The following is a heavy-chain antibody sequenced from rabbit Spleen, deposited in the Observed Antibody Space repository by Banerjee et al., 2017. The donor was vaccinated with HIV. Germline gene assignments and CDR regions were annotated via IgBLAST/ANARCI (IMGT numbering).Heavy chain of an antibody. CDR1: GFSLNSDYV. CDR3: ARDTGSSFSSYGMDL. Sequence: QEQLVESGGGLFQPGGSLALTCKASGFSLNSDYVMCWVRQAPGKGLEWISCIAGSSSGFTYSATWAKGRFTISKTSSTTVTLQMTSLTVADTATYFCARDTGSSFSSYGMDLWGQGTLVTVS. J-gene: IGHJ6*01. D-gene: IGHD8-1*01. V-gene: IGHV1S45*01. CDR2: IAGSSSGFT.